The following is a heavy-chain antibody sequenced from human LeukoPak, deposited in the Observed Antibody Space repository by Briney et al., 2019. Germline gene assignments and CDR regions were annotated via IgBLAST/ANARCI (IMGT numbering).Heavy chain of an antibody. Sequence: GGSLRLSCAASGFTFSDYYMSWIRQAPGKGLEWISYISSMGSHIYYADSVKGRFTISRDDAKNSLYLQMNSLRAEDTAVYHCATTERDLAGSPMGAFDIWGLGTVVTVSS. CDR2: ISSMGSHI. CDR1: GFTFSDYY. D-gene: IGHD4-17*01. V-gene: IGHV3-11*04. CDR3: ATTERDLAGSPMGAFDI. J-gene: IGHJ3*02.